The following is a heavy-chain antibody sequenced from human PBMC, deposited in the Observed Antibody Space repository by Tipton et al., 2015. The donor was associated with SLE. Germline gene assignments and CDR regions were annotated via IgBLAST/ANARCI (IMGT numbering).Heavy chain of an antibody. Sequence: QLVQSGAEVKKPGASVKVSCKASGYTFTGHYIHWVRQAPGQGLEWVGRINPNTGNTNYPQKFQGRVTMTRDTAISTAYMELSRLGTDDTAVYYCAIGLTLLVVKDGFDVWGQGTMVTVSS. D-gene: IGHD3-22*01. CDR1: GYTFTGHY. CDR3: AIGLTLLVVKDGFDV. V-gene: IGHV1-2*06. CDR2: INPNTGNT. J-gene: IGHJ3*01.